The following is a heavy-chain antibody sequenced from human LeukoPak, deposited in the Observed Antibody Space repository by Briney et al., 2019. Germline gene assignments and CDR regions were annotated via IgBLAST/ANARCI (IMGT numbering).Heavy chain of an antibody. CDR3: ARGSGGVMNY. Sequence: SQTLSLTCTVSGGSISSGSYYWSWIRQPAGKGLEWIVRIYTSGSTNYNPSLKSRVTISVDTSKNQFSLKLSSVTAADTAVYYCARGSGGVMNYWGQGTLVTVSS. V-gene: IGHV4-61*02. CDR1: GGSISSGSYY. D-gene: IGHD3-16*01. J-gene: IGHJ4*02. CDR2: IYTSGST.